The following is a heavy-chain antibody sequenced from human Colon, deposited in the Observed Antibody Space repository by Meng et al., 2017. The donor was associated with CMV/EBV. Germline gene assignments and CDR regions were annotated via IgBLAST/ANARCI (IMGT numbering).Heavy chain of an antibody. V-gene: IGHV3-30-3*01. Sequence: GESLKISCAASGFTFSSYSMHWVRQAPGKGLEWVAVISYDGSNKYYADSVKGRFTISRDNSKNTLYLQMNSLRAEDTAVYYCARDETDYYDSSGDYKGFGMDVWGQGTTVTVSS. CDR1: GFTFSSYS. CDR2: ISYDGSNK. D-gene: IGHD3-22*01. CDR3: ARDETDYYDSSGDYKGFGMDV. J-gene: IGHJ6*02.